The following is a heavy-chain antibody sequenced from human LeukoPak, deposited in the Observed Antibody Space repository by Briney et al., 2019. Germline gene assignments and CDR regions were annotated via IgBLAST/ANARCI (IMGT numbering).Heavy chain of an antibody. CDR3: ARGSSQKGIAARRDDY. D-gene: IGHD6-6*01. CDR2: ISSSSSYI. CDR1: GFTFSSYS. J-gene: IGHJ4*02. Sequence: PGGSLRLSCAASGFTFSSYSMNCVRQTPGNGLEWVSSISSSSSYIYYADSVKGRFTISRDNAKNSLYLQMNSLRAEDTAVYYCARGSSQKGIAARRDDYWGQGTLVTVSS. V-gene: IGHV3-21*01.